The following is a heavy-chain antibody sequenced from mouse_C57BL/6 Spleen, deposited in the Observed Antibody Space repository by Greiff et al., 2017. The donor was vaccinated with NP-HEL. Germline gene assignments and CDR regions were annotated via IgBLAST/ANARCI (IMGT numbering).Heavy chain of an antibody. CDR3: ARYYYGSSYAMDY. V-gene: IGHV1-4*01. CDR2: INPSSGYT. J-gene: IGHJ4*01. CDR1: GYTFTSYT. Sequence: QVQLQQSGAELARPGASVKMSCKASGYTFTSYTMHWVKQRPGQGLEWIGYINPSSGYTKYNQKFKDKATLTADKSSSTAYMQLSSLTSEDSAVDDCARYYYGSSYAMDYWGQGTSVTVSA. D-gene: IGHD1-1*01.